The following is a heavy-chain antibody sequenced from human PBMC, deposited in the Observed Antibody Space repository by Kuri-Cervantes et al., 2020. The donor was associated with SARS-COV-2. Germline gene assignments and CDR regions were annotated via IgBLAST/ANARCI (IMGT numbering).Heavy chain of an antibody. D-gene: IGHD4-11*01. V-gene: IGHV4-34*01. CDR1: GGSFSGYY. CDR2: INHSGST. Sequence: SETLSLTCAVYGGSFSGYYWSWIRQPPGKGLEWIGEINHSGSTNYNPSLKSRVTISVDTSKNQFSLKLSSVTAADTAVYYCARGGDYSNWSDPWGQGTLVTVSS. J-gene: IGHJ5*02. CDR3: ARGGDYSNWSDP.